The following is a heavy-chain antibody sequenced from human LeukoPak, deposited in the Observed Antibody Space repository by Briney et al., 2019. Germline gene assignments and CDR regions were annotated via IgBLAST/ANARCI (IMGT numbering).Heavy chain of an antibody. CDR3: ARYYGSGRGYYGLDV. V-gene: IGHV3-30*03. CDR2: IPYDGSNK. D-gene: IGHD3-10*01. CDR1: GFTFSTYG. J-gene: IGHJ6*02. Sequence: PGRSLRLSCEASGFTFSTYGMHWVRQALGKGLEWITLIPYDGSNKYYADSVKGRFTISRDNSKNTLYLQMNSLRAEDTAVYYCARYYGSGRGYYGLDVWGQGTTVTVFS.